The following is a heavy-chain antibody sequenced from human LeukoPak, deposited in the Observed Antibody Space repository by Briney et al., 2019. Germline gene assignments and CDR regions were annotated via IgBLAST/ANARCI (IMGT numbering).Heavy chain of an antibody. V-gene: IGHV3-21*01. J-gene: IGHJ3*02. D-gene: IGHD1-1*01. CDR1: GFSFSSYN. CDR2: ISSSSSCI. CDR3: ARDMEPDAFDI. Sequence: PGGSLRLSCAASGFSFSSYNMNWVRQAPGKGLEWVSFISSSSSCIYYVDSVKGRFTISRDIAKTSLYLQMNSLRAEDTAIYYCARDMEPDAFDIWGQGTMVTVSS.